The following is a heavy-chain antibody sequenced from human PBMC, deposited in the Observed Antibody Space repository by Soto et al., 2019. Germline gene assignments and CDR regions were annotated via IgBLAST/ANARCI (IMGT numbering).Heavy chain of an antibody. CDR3: AKDPHYGDGWYFDL. V-gene: IGHV3-30*18. J-gene: IGHJ2*01. D-gene: IGHD4-17*01. CDR1: GFTFSSYG. Sequence: QVQLVESGGGVVQPGRSLRLSCAASGFTFSSYGMHWVRQAPGKGLEWVAVISYDGSNKYYADSVKGRFTISRDNSKNTLYLQMNSLRAEDTAVYYCAKDPHYGDGWYFDLWGRGNLVTVSS. CDR2: ISYDGSNK.